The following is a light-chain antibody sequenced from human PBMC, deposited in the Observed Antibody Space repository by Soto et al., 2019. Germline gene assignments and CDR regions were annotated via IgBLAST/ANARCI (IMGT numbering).Light chain of an antibody. J-gene: IGKJ4*01. CDR3: PPYNNCPLN. CDR2: DTS. Sequence: EVVMTQSPPTLSGSPGKGVTLSCRANQSIGDTLPWYQHKPDKTPSVLIYDTSTSATGVPARFSDSRSGPEFTLTTNSLQSEDFAIYYCPPYNNCPLNFGGGTKVDIK. CDR1: QSIGDT. V-gene: IGKV3-15*01.